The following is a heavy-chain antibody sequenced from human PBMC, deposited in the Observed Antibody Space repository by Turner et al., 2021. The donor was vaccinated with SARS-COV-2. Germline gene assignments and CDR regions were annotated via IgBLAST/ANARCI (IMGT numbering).Heavy chain of an antibody. CDR1: GFTFSSYS. CDR3: AKQSGLYCSGGSCYGGIFDY. CDR2: TSYDGSDK. Sequence: QVQLVESGGGVVQPGRSLRLSCAASGFTFSSYSMHWVRQAPGKGLEWVAVTSYDGSDKNYADSVKGRFTISRDNSKNTLYLQVNSLRAEDTAVYYCAKQSGLYCSGGSCYGGIFDYWGQGTLVTVSS. D-gene: IGHD2-15*01. J-gene: IGHJ4*02. V-gene: IGHV3-30*18.